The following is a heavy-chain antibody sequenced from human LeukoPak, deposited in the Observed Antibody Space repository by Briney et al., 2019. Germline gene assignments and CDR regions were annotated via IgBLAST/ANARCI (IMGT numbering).Heavy chain of an antibody. CDR2: ISWNSGSI. J-gene: IGHJ4*02. CDR3: AKAPYYYDSSRYSSRPFDY. CDR1: GFTFDDYA. D-gene: IGHD3-22*01. V-gene: IGHV3-9*01. Sequence: GGSLRLSCAASGFTFDDYAMHWVRQAPGKGLEWVSGISWNSGSIGYAESVKGRFTISRDNAKNSLYLQMNSLRPEDTALYYCAKAPYYYDSSRYSSRPFDYWGQGTLVTVSS.